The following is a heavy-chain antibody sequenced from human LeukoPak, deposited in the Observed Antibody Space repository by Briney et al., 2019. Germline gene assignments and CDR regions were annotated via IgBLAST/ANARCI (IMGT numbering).Heavy chain of an antibody. CDR1: GFTFSSYS. V-gene: IGHV3-21*01. CDR3: ARDYRGIVRI. Sequence: GGSLRLSCAASGFTFSSYSMNWVRQAPGKGLEWVSSISSSNYIYYADSGKGRFTISRDNAKNSLYLQMRSLRAEDTAVYYCARDYRGIVRIWGQGTLVTVSS. D-gene: IGHD2-8*01. CDR2: ISSSNYI. J-gene: IGHJ4*02.